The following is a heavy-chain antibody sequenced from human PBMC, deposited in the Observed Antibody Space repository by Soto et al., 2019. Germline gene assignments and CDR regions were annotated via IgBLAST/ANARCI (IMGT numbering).Heavy chain of an antibody. D-gene: IGHD4-17*01. Sequence: ASVKGACQASGYTLTSYGVSWVRQTTRQGLEWMGWISAYNGNTNYAQKLQGRVTMTTDTSTSTAYMELRSLRSDDTAVYYFAMCYCDYPQDYWGQGTLVTVSS. CDR3: AMCYCDYPQDY. CDR1: GYTLTSYG. V-gene: IGHV1-18*01. J-gene: IGHJ4*02. CDR2: ISAYNGNT.